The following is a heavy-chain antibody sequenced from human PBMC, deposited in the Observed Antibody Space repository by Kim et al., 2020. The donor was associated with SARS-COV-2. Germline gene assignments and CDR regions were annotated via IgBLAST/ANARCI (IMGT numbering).Heavy chain of an antibody. V-gene: IGHV3-74*01. J-gene: IGHJ4*02. Sequence: GGSLRLSCAASGFTFSSYWMHWVRQAPGKGLVWVSRINSDGSSTSYADSVKGRFTISRDNAKNTLYLQMNSLRAEDTAVYYCARSPLYSSSWYKAGFDYWGQGTLVTVSS. D-gene: IGHD6-13*01. CDR1: GFTFSSYW. CDR2: INSDGSST. CDR3: ARSPLYSSSWYKAGFDY.